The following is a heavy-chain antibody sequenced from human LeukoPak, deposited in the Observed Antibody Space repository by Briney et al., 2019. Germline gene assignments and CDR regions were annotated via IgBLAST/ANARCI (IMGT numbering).Heavy chain of an antibody. V-gene: IGHV1-69*05. D-gene: IGHD3-10*01. CDR1: GGTFSSYA. Sequence: ASVKVSCKASGGTFSSYAISWVRQAPGQGREWMGRIIPIFGTANYAQKFQGRVTITTDESTSTAYMELSSLRSEDTAVYYCARGKYYGSELREFDYWGQGTLVTVSS. J-gene: IGHJ4*02. CDR2: IIPIFGTA. CDR3: ARGKYYGSELREFDY.